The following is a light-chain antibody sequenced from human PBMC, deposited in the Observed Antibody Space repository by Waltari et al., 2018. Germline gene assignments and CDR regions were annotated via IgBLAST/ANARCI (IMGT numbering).Light chain of an antibody. V-gene: IGKV2-29*02. Sequence: DIVMTQTPLALSVTPGQQAYIPCKSSQSLLHSPGKTFLFWYLQKPGQSPQLLIHEVSSRFSGVPDRFSGSGSGTDFTLKISRVEAEDVGVYYCMQGIEFPYTFGQGTKLEIK. CDR2: EVS. J-gene: IGKJ2*01. CDR3: MQGIEFPYT. CDR1: QSLLHSPGKTF.